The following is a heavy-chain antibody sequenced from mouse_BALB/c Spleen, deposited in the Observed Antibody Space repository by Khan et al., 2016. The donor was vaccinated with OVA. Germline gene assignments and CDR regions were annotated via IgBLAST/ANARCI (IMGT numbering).Heavy chain of an antibody. V-gene: IGHV3-2*02. J-gene: IGHJ4*01. CDR2: ISYSGST. D-gene: IGHD4-1*01. CDR1: GYSITSDYA. Sequence: EVQLQESGPGLVKPFQSLSLTCTVTGYSITSDYAWNWIRQFPGNKLEWMGCISYSGSTSYNPSLKSRISITRAPSKNQFFLQLNSVTTEDTATYYCASELGRYYAMDYWGQGTSVTVSS. CDR3: ASELGRYYAMDY.